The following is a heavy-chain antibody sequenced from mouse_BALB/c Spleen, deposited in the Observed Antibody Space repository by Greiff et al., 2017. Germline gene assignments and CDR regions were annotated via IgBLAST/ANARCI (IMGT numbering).Heavy chain of an antibody. D-gene: IGHD1-1*01. CDR3: AREGHYYGSNYYAMDY. Sequence: VQRVESGPGLVAPSQSLSITCTVSGFSLTSYGVHWVRQPPGKGLEWLGVIWAGGSTNYNSALMSRLSISKDNSKSQVFLKMNSLQTDDTAMYYCAREGHYYGSNYYAMDYWGQGTSVTVSS. CDR1: GFSLTSYG. V-gene: IGHV2-9*02. J-gene: IGHJ4*01. CDR2: IWAGGST.